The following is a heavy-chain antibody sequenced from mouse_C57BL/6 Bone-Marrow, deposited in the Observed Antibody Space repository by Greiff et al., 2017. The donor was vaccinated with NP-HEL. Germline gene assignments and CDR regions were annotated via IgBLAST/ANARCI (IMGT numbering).Heavy chain of an antibody. D-gene: IGHD2-3*01. CDR3: ARPWWLLRKAWFAY. CDR1: GYTFTDYY. V-gene: IGHV1-19*01. CDR2: INPYNGGT. Sequence: VQLKESGPVLVKPGASVKMSCKASGYTFTDYYMNWVKQSPGKSLEWIGVINPYNGGTSYNQKFKGKATLTVDKSSSTAYMELNSLTSEDSAVYYCARPWWLLRKAWFAYWGQGTLVTVSA. J-gene: IGHJ3*01.